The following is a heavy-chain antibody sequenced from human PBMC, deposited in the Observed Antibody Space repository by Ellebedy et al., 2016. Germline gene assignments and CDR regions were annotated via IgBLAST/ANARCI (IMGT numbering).Heavy chain of an antibody. J-gene: IGHJ5*02. V-gene: IGHV4-4*07. D-gene: IGHD3-16*02. CDR2: IYAPGST. Sequence: GSLRLSXTVSGGSINSYYWSWIRQPAGKGLEWIGRIYAPGSTNYNPSLKSRVSMSLDTSKNQFSLNLRSVTAADTAVYYCAKENNIVVSARFDPWGQGILVIVSS. CDR1: GGSINSYY. CDR3: AKENNIVVSARFDP.